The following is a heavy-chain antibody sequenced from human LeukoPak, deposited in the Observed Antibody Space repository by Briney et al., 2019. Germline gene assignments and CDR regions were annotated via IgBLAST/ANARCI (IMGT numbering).Heavy chain of an antibody. D-gene: IGHD3/OR15-3a*01. V-gene: IGHV5-51*01. CDR2: IYPGDSDT. CDR3: ARYYFWTGSYFFDH. J-gene: IGHJ4*02. CDR1: GFTFTTHW. Sequence: GESLKISCKTSGFTFTTHWIAWVRQMPGKGLELMGIIYPGDSDTNYSPSFQGQATISADKSSNTAYLQWSSLKASDTAMYYCARYYFWTGSYFFDHWGQGTLVTVSS.